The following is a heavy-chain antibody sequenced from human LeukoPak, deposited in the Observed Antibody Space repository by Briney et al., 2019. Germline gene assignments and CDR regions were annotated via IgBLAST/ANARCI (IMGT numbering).Heavy chain of an antibody. CDR1: GGSISSHY. V-gene: IGHV4-59*11. CDR2: IYYSEST. Sequence: SETLSLTCTVSGGSISSHYWTWIRQPPGKGLEWIGYIYYSESTNYNPSLKSRVTISVDTSKNQFSLKLSSVTAADTAVYYCARLSCRSSSCYYYYHYMDVWGKGTTVTVSS. D-gene: IGHD2-2*01. CDR3: ARLSCRSSSCYYYYHYMDV. J-gene: IGHJ6*03.